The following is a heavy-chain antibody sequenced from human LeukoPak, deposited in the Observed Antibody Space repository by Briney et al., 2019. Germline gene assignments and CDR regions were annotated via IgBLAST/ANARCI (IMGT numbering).Heavy chain of an antibody. CDR2: IIPIFGTA. Sequence: SVKVSCKASGGTFSSYAISWARQAPGQGLEWMGGIIPIFGTANYAQKFQGRVTITADESTSTAYMELSSLRSEDTAVYYCARDGRIAAAGTPSYFDYWGQGTLVTVSS. CDR3: ARDGRIAAAGTPSYFDY. CDR1: GGTFSSYA. D-gene: IGHD6-13*01. J-gene: IGHJ4*02. V-gene: IGHV1-69*13.